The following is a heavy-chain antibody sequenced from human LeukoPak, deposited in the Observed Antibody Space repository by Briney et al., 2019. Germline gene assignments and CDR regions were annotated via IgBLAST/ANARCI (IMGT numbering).Heavy chain of an antibody. J-gene: IGHJ4*02. D-gene: IGHD3-10*01. CDR2: IYPGDSDT. CDR3: ARRGLYGSGSYYVYYFDY. V-gene: IGHV5-51*01. Sequence: GESLKISCKGSGYSFTSYWIGWVRQMPGKGLEWMGIIYPGDSDTRYSPSFQGQVTISADKSISTAYLQWSSLKASDTAMYYCARRGLYGSGSYYVYYFDYWGQGTLVTVSS. CDR1: GYSFTSYW.